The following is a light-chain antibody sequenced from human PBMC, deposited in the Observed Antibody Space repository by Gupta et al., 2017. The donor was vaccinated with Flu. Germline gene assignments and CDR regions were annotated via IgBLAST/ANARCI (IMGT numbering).Light chain of an antibody. CDR3: ASWDNSLSATV. CDR1: SSSIGNNY. V-gene: IGLV1-51*02. CDR2: EAN. J-gene: IGLJ3*02. Sequence: QSVLTQPPSVSAAPGQKVTISCSGSSSSIGNNYVSWYQQFPGTAPKLLIYEANRRPSGTPDRFSGSKSGTSATLGITGLQTGDEADYYCASWDNSLSATVFGGGTKVTVL.